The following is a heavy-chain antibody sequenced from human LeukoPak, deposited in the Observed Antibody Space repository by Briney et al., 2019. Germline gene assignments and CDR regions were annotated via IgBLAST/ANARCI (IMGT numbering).Heavy chain of an antibody. D-gene: IGHD4-23*01. CDR3: ARGGTAVIAPYAFDI. Sequence: SETLSLTCTVSGGSISSGDYYWSWIRQPPGKGLEWIGYIYYSWSTYYSPSLKSRLTTSVDTSKNQFSLKLSSLTAADTAVYYCARGGTAVIAPYAFDIWGQGTMVTVSS. CDR1: GGSISSGDYY. V-gene: IGHV4-30-4*02. J-gene: IGHJ3*02. CDR2: IYYSWST.